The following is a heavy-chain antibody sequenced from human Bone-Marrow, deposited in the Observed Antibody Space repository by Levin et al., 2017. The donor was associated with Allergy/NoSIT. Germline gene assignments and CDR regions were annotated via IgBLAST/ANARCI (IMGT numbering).Heavy chain of an antibody. D-gene: IGHD6-19*01. CDR2: INPRGGTT. Sequence: ASVKVSCKATGYTFTSDYIHWVRQAPGQGLEWMGIINPRGGTTTYAQKFQGRVSMTRDTSTSTVYMELSSLRSEDTAVYYCARDRTVAGVYYYYGMDVWGQGTTVTVSS. J-gene: IGHJ6*02. V-gene: IGHV1-46*01. CDR1: GYTFTSDY. CDR3: ARDRTVAGVYYYYGMDV.